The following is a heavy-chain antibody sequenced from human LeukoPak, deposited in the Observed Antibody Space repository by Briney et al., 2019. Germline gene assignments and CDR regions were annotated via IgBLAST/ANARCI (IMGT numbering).Heavy chain of an antibody. J-gene: IGHJ4*02. CDR1: GFTFTNAW. Sequence: PGGSLRLSCAASGFTFTNAWMNWVRQAPGKGLEWVGRIKSETDGGTIDYAAPVKGRFTISRDDSKTTLYLQMNSLETEDTAVYYCTTLLVVVPANGYWGQGTLVTVSS. CDR3: TTLLVVVPANGY. V-gene: IGHV3-15*01. CDR2: IKSETDGGTI. D-gene: IGHD2-2*01.